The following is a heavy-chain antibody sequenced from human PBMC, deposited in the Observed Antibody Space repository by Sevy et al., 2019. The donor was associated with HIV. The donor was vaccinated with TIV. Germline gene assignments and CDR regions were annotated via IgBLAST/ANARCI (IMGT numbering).Heavy chain of an antibody. V-gene: IGHV3-11*01. CDR1: GFTFSDYY. D-gene: IGHD6-13*01. CDR2: ISSSGSTI. Sequence: GGSLRLSCAASGFTFSDYYMSWIRQAPGKGLEWVSYISSSGSTIYYADSVKGRFTISRDNAKNSLYLQMNSLRAEDTAVYYCASSPPDGSLDYWGQGTLVTVSS. CDR3: ASSPPDGSLDY. J-gene: IGHJ4*02.